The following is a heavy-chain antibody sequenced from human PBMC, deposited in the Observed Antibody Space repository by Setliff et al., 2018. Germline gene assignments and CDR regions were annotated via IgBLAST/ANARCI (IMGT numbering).Heavy chain of an antibody. CDR3: ARDGGSGGYYDAFDI. CDR2: IKNKVNTFST. CDR1: GFTFGDHF. J-gene: IGHJ3*02. D-gene: IGHD1-26*01. V-gene: IGHV3-72*01. Sequence: GGSLRLSCAASGFTFGDHFMDWVRHPPGKGLEWVGRIKNKVNTFSTQYAASVNGRFSISRDDSKSSLYLQMNRLKTEDTAVYYCARDGGSGGYYDAFDIWGQGTMVTVSS.